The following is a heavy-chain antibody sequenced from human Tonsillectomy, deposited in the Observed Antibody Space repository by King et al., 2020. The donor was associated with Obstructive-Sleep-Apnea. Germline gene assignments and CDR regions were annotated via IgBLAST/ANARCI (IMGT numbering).Heavy chain of an antibody. D-gene: IGHD2-2*01. CDR1: GGSISSGDYY. CDR2: IYYSGST. Sequence: VQLQESGPGLVKPSQTLSLTCTVSGGSISSGDYYWSWIRQPPGKGLEWIGYIYYSGSTYYNPSLKSRVTISVDTSKNQFSLKLSSGTAADTAVYYCARYCSSTSRHPERYYFDYWGQGTLVTVSS. J-gene: IGHJ4*02. CDR3: ARYCSSTSRHPERYYFDY. V-gene: IGHV4-30-4*01.